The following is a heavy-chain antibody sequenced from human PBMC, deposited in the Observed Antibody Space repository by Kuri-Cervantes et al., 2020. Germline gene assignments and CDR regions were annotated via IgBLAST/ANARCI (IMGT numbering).Heavy chain of an antibody. CDR1: GGSISSSSYY. CDR3: ASATQNYGSGSYYRGTFDY. D-gene: IGHD3-10*01. CDR2: IYYSGST. V-gene: IGHV4-39*01. Sequence: SETLSLTCTVSGGSISSSSYYWGWIRQPPGTGLEWIGSIYYSGSTYYNPSLKSRVTISVDTSKNQFSLKLSSVTAADTAVYYCASATQNYGSGSYYRGTFDYWGQGTLVTVSS. J-gene: IGHJ4*02.